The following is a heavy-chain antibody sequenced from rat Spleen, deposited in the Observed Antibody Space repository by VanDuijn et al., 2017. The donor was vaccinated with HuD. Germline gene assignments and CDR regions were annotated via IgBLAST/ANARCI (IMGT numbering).Heavy chain of an antibody. CDR1: GFTFSNYD. CDR2: TDNDGSSI. CDR3: ARGYRDFDY. V-gene: IGHV5-25*01. Sequence: EVQLVESGGALVQPGRSMKLSCVASGFTFSNYDMAWVRQAPAKGLEWVASTDNDGSSIHYGDSVKGRFTIYSNNAKSILYLQMESLRSEDTATYYCARGYRDFDYWGQGVMVTVSS. J-gene: IGHJ2*01. D-gene: IGHD1-11*01.